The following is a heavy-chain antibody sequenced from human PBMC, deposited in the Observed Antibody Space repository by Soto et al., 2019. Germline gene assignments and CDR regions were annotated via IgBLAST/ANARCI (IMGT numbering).Heavy chain of an antibody. D-gene: IGHD4-17*01. CDR3: ARTEMTPVTSGAY. CDR2: INPNSGMT. J-gene: IGHJ4*02. CDR1: GYTFTSYD. V-gene: IGHV1-2*02. Sequence: QVQLVQSGAEVKKPGASVRVSCKTSGYTFTSYDLHWVRQAPGQDLEWMGWINPNSGMTNSVQKFEGRVTLTRQTSITTAFMELSSLNSDETAVDYCARTEMTPVTSGAYWGQGTPVTVSS.